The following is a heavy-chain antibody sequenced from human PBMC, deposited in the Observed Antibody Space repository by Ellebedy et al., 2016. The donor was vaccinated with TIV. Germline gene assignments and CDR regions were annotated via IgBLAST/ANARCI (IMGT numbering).Heavy chain of an antibody. J-gene: IGHJ4*02. D-gene: IGHD6-13*01. CDR3: AREVGPAAGTDF. Sequence: ASVKVSCKASGYTFTSYGIHWVRQAPGQGLQWMGWISTYNGNTDYSHRFQGRVTMTTDTSTSTAYMELRSLRSDDTAIFYCAREVGPAAGTDFWGQGTLVTVSS. CDR1: GYTFTSYG. V-gene: IGHV1-18*04. CDR2: ISTYNGNT.